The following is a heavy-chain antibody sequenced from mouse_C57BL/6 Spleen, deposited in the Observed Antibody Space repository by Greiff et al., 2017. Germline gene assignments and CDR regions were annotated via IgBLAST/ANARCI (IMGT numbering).Heavy chain of an antibody. J-gene: IGHJ4*01. Sequence: EVKVIESGGGLVKPGGSLKLSCAASGFTFSDYGMHWVRQAPEKGLEWVAYISSGSSTIYYADTVKGRFTISRDNAKNTLFLQMTSLRSEDTAMYYCARHYGSSYVGAMDYWGQGTSVTVSS. V-gene: IGHV5-17*01. CDR2: ISSGSSTI. D-gene: IGHD1-1*01. CDR3: ARHYGSSYVGAMDY. CDR1: GFTFSDYG.